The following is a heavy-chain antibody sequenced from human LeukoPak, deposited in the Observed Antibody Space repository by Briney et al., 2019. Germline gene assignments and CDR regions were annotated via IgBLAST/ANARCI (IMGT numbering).Heavy chain of an antibody. CDR1: GGSISSYY. V-gene: IGHV4-59*08. Sequence: SETLSLTCTVSGGSISSYYWSWIRQPPGKGLEWIGYIYYSGSTNYNPSLKSRVTISVDTPKNQFSLKLSSVTAADTAVYYCARVENYDILTGYQIYFDYWGQGTPVTVSS. J-gene: IGHJ4*02. CDR2: IYYSGST. D-gene: IGHD3-9*01. CDR3: ARVENYDILTGYQIYFDY.